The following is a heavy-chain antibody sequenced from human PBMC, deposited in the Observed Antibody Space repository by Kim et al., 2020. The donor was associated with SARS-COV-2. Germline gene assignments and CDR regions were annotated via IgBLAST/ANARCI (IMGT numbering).Heavy chain of an antibody. Sequence: GGSLRLSCAASGFTFSNAWMSWVRQAPGKGLEWVGRIKSKTDGGTTDYAAPVKGRFTISRDDSKNTLYLQMNSLKTEDTAVYYCTTLGPWELLWGRVYWGQGTLVTVSS. D-gene: IGHD1-26*01. CDR1: GFTFSNAW. V-gene: IGHV3-15*01. CDR2: IKSKTDGGTT. CDR3: TTLGPWELLWGRVY. J-gene: IGHJ4*02.